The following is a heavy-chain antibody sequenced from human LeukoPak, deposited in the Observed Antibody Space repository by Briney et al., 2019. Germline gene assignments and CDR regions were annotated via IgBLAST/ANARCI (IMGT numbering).Heavy chain of an antibody. CDR1: GFTFSTYA. CDR3: ARDFPSSGWYHPFDY. D-gene: IGHD6-19*01. V-gene: IGHV3-30-3*01. CDR2: MSYDGNNK. J-gene: IGHJ4*02. Sequence: GRSLRLSCAASGFTFSTYAMHWVRQAPGKGLEWVAVMSYDGNNKFYADSVKGRFTISRDNSENTLYLQMNSLRAEDTAVYYCARDFPSSGWYHPFDYWGQGILVTVSS.